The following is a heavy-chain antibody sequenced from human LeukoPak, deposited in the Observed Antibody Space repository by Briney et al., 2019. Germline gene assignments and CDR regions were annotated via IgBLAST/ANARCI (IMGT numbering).Heavy chain of an antibody. V-gene: IGHV4-59*01. J-gene: IGHJ4*02. CDR2: IFYIGST. D-gene: IGHD3-16*02. Sequence: PSETLSLTCTLSGGSISNYYWSWIRQPPGKGLEWIGNIFYIGSTNYNPSLKGRLTISVDTSNNQFSLALSSVTAADTDVYYCARVVVHGHSDYWGQGTLVTVSS. CDR1: GGSISNYY. CDR3: ARVVVHGHSDY.